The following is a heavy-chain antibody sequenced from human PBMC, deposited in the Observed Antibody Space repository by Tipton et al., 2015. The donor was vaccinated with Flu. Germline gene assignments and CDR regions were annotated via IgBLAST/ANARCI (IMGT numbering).Heavy chain of an antibody. CDR3: ARGRVAAAGPGAGWFDP. CDR2: MNNSVKT. CDR1: GGSISGYY. V-gene: IGHV4-59*01. D-gene: IGHD6-13*01. Sequence: TLSLTCTVSGGSISGYYSSWIRQPPGKGREWIGFMNNSVKTDYNPSLGSRVTISPDTSRNQFYLKLSSVTAADTAIYYCARGRVAAAGPGAGWFDPWGQGTLVTVSS. J-gene: IGHJ5*02.